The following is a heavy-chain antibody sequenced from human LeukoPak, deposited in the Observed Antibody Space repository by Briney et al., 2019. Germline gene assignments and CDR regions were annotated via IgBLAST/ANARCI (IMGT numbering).Heavy chain of an antibody. CDR2: INHSGST. CDR3: ARPSFFYDSSGEHGAFDI. V-gene: IGHV4-34*01. D-gene: IGHD3-22*01. Sequence: PSETLSLTCAVYGGSFSGYYWSWIRQPPGKGLEWIGEINHSGSTYYNPSLKSRVTISVGTSKNQFSLKLSSVTAADTAVYYCARPSFFYDSSGEHGAFDIWGQGTMVTVSS. J-gene: IGHJ3*02. CDR1: GGSFSGYY.